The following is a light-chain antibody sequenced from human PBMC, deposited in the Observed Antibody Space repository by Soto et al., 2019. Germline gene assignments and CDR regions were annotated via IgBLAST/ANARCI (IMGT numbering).Light chain of an antibody. CDR1: QTISSW. J-gene: IGKJ1*01. Sequence: DIQMTQSPSTLSGSVGDRVTITCRASQTISSWLAWYQQKPGKAPKLLIYKASTLKSGVPSRFSGSGSGTVFTLTISSRQPDDFATYYCQHYNSYSEAFGQGTKVELK. CDR3: QHYNSYSEA. CDR2: KAS. V-gene: IGKV1-5*03.